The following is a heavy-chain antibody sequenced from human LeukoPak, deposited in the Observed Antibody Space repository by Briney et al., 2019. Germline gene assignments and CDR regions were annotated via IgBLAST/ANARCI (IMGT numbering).Heavy chain of an antibody. CDR3: ASLSLIRYDFWSGYTEELDY. J-gene: IGHJ4*02. V-gene: IGHV3-21*01. Sequence: PGGSLRLSCAASGFTFSSYGMHWVRQAPGKGLEWVSSISSSSSYIYYADSVKGRFTISRDNAKNSLYLQMNSLRAEDTAVYYCASLSLIRYDFWSGYTEELDYWGQGTLVTVSS. CDR1: GFTFSSYG. CDR2: ISSSSSYI. D-gene: IGHD3-3*01.